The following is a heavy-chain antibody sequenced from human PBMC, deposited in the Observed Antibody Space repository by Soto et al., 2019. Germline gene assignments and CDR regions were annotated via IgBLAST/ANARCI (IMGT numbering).Heavy chain of an antibody. D-gene: IGHD4-17*01. V-gene: IGHV4-30-2*01. Sequence: PSETLSLTCAVSGCSISSGGYSWSWNRQPPGKGLEWIGYIYHSGTTYYNPSLKSRVTISVDRSKNQFSLKLSSVTAADTAVYYCARAHYGDYGYGMDVWGQGTTVTV. J-gene: IGHJ6*02. CDR1: GCSISSGGYS. CDR2: IYHSGTT. CDR3: ARAHYGDYGYGMDV.